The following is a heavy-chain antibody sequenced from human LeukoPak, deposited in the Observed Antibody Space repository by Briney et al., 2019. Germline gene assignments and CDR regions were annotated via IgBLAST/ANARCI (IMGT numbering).Heavy chain of an antibody. D-gene: IGHD1-26*01. V-gene: IGHV3-7*04. J-gene: IGHJ4*02. CDR2: IKQDGSEK. CDR3: ARGGTYCPDY. CDR1: GFIFSNYW. Sequence: GGSLRLSCAASGFIFSNYWMSWVRQAPGKGLEWVANIKQDGSEKYYVDSVKGQFTISRDNAKNSLYLQMNSLRDEDTAVYYCARGGTYCPDYWGQGTLVTVSS.